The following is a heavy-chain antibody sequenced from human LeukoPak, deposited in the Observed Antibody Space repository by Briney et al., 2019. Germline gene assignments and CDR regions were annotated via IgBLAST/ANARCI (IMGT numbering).Heavy chain of an antibody. Sequence: QPGGSLRLSCAASGFTFSSYAMNWVRQAPGKGLEWVSAISGSGGSTYYADSVKGRFTISRDNSKNTLYLQMNSLRAEDTAVYYCAKSGIAAAGGDYYYGMDVWGQGTTVTVSS. J-gene: IGHJ6*02. CDR1: GFTFSSYA. CDR3: AKSGIAAAGGDYYYGMDV. D-gene: IGHD6-13*01. V-gene: IGHV3-23*01. CDR2: ISGSGGST.